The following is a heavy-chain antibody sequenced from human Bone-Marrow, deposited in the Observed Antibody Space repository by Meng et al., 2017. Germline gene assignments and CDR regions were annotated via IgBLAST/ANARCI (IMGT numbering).Heavy chain of an antibody. D-gene: IGHD6-19*01. J-gene: IGHJ4*02. V-gene: IGHV4-59*01. Sequence: SETLSLTCAVYGGSFSGYYWSWIRQPPGKGLEWIGYIYYSGSTNYNPSLKSRVTISVDTSKNQFSLKLSSVTAADTAVYYCASGARAGRNYFDYWGQGTLVTVSS. CDR2: IYYSGST. CDR1: GGSFSGYY. CDR3: ASGARAGRNYFDY.